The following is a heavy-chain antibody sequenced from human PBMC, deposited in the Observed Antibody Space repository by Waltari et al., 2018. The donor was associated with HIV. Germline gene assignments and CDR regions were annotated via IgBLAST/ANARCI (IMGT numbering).Heavy chain of an antibody. CDR1: GFTFRSYW. V-gene: IGHV3-74*01. CDR3: ARREATVVRGVYYYGMDV. Sequence: VQLVESGGGSVQHGGSLSLSCAAPGFTFRSYWMQWFRQAPGKGLVWVSRIHSDGISTSYADFVKGRFTISRDNAKNTLYLEMNSLRAEDTAVYYCARREATVVRGVYYYGMDVWGQGTTVTVSS. J-gene: IGHJ6*02. D-gene: IGHD3-10*01. CDR2: IHSDGIST.